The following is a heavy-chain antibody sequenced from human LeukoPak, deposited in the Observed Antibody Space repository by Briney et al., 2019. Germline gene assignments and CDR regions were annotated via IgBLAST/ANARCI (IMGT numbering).Heavy chain of an antibody. CDR1: GGSISNYY. V-gene: IGHV4-59*08. CDR2: VSYSGSS. Sequence: SETLSLTCTVSGGSISNYYWSWIRQPPGKRLEWIGYVSYSGSSSSNPSLESRVTISVDMSKNQFSLRLSSVTASDTAVYYRARLQGRGDNYLDYWGQGTLVTVSS. J-gene: IGHJ4*02. CDR3: ARLQGRGDNYLDY. D-gene: IGHD7-27*01.